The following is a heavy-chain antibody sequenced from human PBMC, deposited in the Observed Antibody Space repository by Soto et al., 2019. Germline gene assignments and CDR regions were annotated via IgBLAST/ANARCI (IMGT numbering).Heavy chain of an antibody. Sequence: QVQLQESGPGLVKPSGTLSLTCAVSGGSISGGIWWSWVRQPPGKGLEWIGEVSHSGSTGYNPSLMSRVTISVDKSTNQCPLKLSSGTAADPAVCYCSGNGDWNFDYWGQGTVVTVSS. J-gene: IGHJ4*02. CDR3: SGNGDWNFDY. V-gene: IGHV4-4*02. D-gene: IGHD4-17*01. CDR2: VSHSGST. CDR1: GGSISGGIW.